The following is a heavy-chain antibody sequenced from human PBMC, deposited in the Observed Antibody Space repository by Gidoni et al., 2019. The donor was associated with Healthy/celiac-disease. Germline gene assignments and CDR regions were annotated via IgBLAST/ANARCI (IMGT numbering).Heavy chain of an antibody. Sequence: EVQLLESGGGLVQPGGSLRLSCAASGFTVSRYAMSWFRQAPGKGLEWVSAISGSGGSTYYADSVKGRFTISRDNSKNTLYLQMNSLRAEDTAVYYCAKATQKLELRTGGNWFDPWGQGTLVTVSS. CDR2: ISGSGGST. V-gene: IGHV3-23*01. CDR3: AKATQKLELRTGGNWFDP. J-gene: IGHJ5*02. CDR1: GFTVSRYA. D-gene: IGHD1-7*01.